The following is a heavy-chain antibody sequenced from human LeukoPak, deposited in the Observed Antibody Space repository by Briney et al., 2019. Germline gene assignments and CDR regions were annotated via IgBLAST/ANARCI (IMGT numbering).Heavy chain of an antibody. V-gene: IGHV4-39*07. CDR2: IYYSGST. CDR3: YYYYYMDV. CDR1: GGSISSSNYF. Sequence: SETLSLTCTVSGGSISSSNYFWGWIRQSPGKGLEWIGSIYYSGSTYYNPSLKSRVTISVDTSKNQFSLKLSSVTAADTAVYYCYYYYYMDVWGKGTTVTVSS. J-gene: IGHJ6*03.